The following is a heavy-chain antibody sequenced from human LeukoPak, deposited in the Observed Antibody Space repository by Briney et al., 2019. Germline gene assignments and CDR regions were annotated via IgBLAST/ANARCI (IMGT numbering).Heavy chain of an antibody. CDR2: IIPIFGTA. Sequence: SVKVSCKASGGTFSSYVISWVRQAPGQGLEWMGGIIPIFGTANYAQKFQGRVTITADESTSTAYMELSSLRSEDTAVYYCAREERELWPLAFDIWGQGTMVTVSS. D-gene: IGHD2-21*01. V-gene: IGHV1-69*13. CDR3: AREERELWPLAFDI. J-gene: IGHJ3*02. CDR1: GGTFSSYV.